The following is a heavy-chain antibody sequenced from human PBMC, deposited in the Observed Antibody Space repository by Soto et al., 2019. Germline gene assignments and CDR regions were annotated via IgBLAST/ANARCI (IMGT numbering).Heavy chain of an antibody. V-gene: IGHV1-18*01. Sequence: QVQLVQSGAEVKKPGASVKVSCKASGYTFTSYGISWVRQAPGQGLEWMGWINAYNGNTKYAQKLQGRVTMIPDTSTSTDYMELRSLRSDDTAVYLCARDQAMDQFDYWGQGTLVTVSS. CDR3: ARDQAMDQFDY. D-gene: IGHD5-18*01. CDR2: INAYNGNT. J-gene: IGHJ4*02. CDR1: GYTFTSYG.